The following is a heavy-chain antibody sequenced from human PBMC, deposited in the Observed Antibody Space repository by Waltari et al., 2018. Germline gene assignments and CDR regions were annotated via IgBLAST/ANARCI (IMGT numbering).Heavy chain of an antibody. CDR1: GFTFSSYW. J-gene: IGHJ5*02. CDR2: IKQDGSEK. V-gene: IGHV3-7*01. Sequence: EVQLVESGGGLVQPGGSLRLSCAASGFTFSSYWMSWVRQAPGKGLEWVANIKQDGSEKYYVDAVKGRFTISGDNAKNSLYLQMNSLRAEDTAVYYCARQVGGYYYVVWFDPWGQGTLVTVSS. CDR3: ARQVGGYYYVVWFDP. D-gene: IGHD3-22*01.